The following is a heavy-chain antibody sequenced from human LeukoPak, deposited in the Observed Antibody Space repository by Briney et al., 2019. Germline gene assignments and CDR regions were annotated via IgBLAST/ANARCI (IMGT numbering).Heavy chain of an antibody. CDR1: GFTFSSYA. D-gene: IGHD2-15*01. J-gene: IGHJ4*02. CDR3: ARDSGYCSGGSCYGLLDY. Sequence: GGSLRLSCAASGFTFSSYAMSWVRQAPGKGLEWVANIKQDGSEKYYVDSVKGRFTISRDNAKNSLYLQMNSLRAEDTAVYYCARDSGYCSGGSCYGLLDYWGQGTLVTVSS. V-gene: IGHV3-7*01. CDR2: IKQDGSEK.